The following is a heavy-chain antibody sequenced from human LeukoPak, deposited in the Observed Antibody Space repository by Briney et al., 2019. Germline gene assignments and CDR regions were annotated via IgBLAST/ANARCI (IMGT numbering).Heavy chain of an antibody. CDR2: INPSGDGT. Sequence: GASVKVSCKASGDTFTSYYMHWVRQAPGQGLEWMGIINPSGDGTSYAQKFQGRVTMTRDTSTSTVYMEQSSLRSEDTAVYYCARAPQRTFDYWGQGTLVTVSS. CDR1: GDTFTSYY. J-gene: IGHJ4*02. V-gene: IGHV1-46*01. CDR3: ARAPQRTFDY.